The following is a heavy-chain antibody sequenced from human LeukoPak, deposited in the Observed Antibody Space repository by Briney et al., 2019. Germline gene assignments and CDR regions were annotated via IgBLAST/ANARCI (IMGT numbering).Heavy chain of an antibody. J-gene: IGHJ4*02. Sequence: GGSLRLSCSASGFTFSDYYMSWIRQAPGKGLEWVSYISSSGSTIYYADSVKGRFTISRDNAKNSLYLQMNSLRAEDTAVYYCAKAVLGVIAITFDYWGQGTLVTVSS. V-gene: IGHV3-11*01. CDR2: ISSSGSTI. CDR1: GFTFSDYY. CDR3: AKAVLGVIAITFDY. D-gene: IGHD2-21*01.